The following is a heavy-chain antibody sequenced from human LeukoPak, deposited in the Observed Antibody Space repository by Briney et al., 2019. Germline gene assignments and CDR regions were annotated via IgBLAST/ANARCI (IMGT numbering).Heavy chain of an antibody. J-gene: IGHJ4*02. CDR1: GFTCDDYA. CDR3: AKAGVRDSSGWYYFDY. V-gene: IGHV3-9*03. CDR2: ISWNSGSI. D-gene: IGHD6-19*01. Sequence: GRSLRLSCAASGFTCDDYAMHWVRQAPGKGLECVSGISWNSGSIGYADSVKGRFTISRDNAKNSLYLQMNSLRAEDMALYYCAKAGVRDSSGWYYFDYWGQGTLVTVSS.